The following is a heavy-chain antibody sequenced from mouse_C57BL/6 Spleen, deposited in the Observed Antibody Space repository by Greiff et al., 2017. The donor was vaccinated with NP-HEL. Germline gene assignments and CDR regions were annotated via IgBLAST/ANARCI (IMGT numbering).Heavy chain of an antibody. CDR2: INPNNGGT. CDR3: ARGIYYGNLFAY. CDR1: GYTFTDYY. Sequence: EVQLQQSGPELVKPGASVKISCKASGYTFTDYYMNWVKQSHGKSLEWIGDINPNNGGTSYNQKFKGKATLTVDKSSSTTYMELRSLTSEDSAVYYCARGIYYGNLFAYWGQGTLVTVSA. J-gene: IGHJ3*01. V-gene: IGHV1-26*01. D-gene: IGHD2-1*01.